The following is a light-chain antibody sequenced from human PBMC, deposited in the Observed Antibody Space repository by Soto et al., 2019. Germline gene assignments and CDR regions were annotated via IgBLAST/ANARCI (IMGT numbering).Light chain of an antibody. V-gene: IGLV2-14*01. CDR3: IPDTSGGIVV. J-gene: IGLJ2*01. CDR1: SSDVGAYNY. Sequence: QSVLTQPASVSGSPGQSLTISCTGTSSDVGAYNYVSWYQQHPGKPPTLLIYQDTHRPSGVSNRFSGTKSGGAASLTISGLQAEEEADYYCIPDTSGGIVVFGGGTKLTVL. CDR2: QDT.